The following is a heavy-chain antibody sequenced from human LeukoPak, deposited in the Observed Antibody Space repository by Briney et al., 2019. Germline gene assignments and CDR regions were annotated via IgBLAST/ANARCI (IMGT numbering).Heavy chain of an antibody. J-gene: IGHJ4*02. Sequence: ASVKVSCKASGYTFTSYYMHWVRQAPGQGLEWMGIINPSGGSTSYAQKFQGRVTMTRDTSTSTVYMELSSLRSDDTAVYYCARAQVDLDHLDYWGQGTLVTVSS. CDR2: INPSGGST. V-gene: IGHV1-46*01. CDR1: GYTFTSYY. CDR3: ARAQVDLDHLDY. D-gene: IGHD1-1*01.